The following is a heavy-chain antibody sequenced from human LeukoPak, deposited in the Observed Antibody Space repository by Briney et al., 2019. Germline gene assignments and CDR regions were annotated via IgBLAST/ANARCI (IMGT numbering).Heavy chain of an antibody. CDR3: ARHRITIFGVVIADAFDI. J-gene: IGHJ3*02. Sequence: SETLSLTCAVYGGSFSGYYWSWIRQPPEKGLEWIGEINHSGSTNYNPSLKSRVTISVDTSKNQFSLKLSSVTAADTAVYYCARHRITIFGVVIADAFDIWGQGTMVTVSS. D-gene: IGHD3-3*01. V-gene: IGHV4-34*01. CDR2: INHSGST. CDR1: GGSFSGYY.